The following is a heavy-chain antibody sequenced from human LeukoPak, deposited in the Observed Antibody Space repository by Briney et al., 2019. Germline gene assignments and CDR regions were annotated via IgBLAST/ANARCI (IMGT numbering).Heavy chain of an antibody. CDR1: GFTFDDYA. D-gene: IGHD3-22*01. CDR3: ARGLGLLPDHLDY. Sequence: GGSLRLSCAVSGFTFDDYAMHWVRQVPGKGLEWVAGISWNSDTRGYVDSVKGRFTISRDNARNSLYLQMNSLRAEDTAVYYCARGLGLLPDHLDYWGQGTLVTVSS. J-gene: IGHJ4*02. CDR2: ISWNSDTR. V-gene: IGHV3-9*01.